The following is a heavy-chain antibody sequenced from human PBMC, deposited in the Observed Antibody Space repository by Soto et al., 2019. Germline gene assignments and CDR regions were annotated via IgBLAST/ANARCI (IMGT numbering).Heavy chain of an antibody. J-gene: IGHJ3*02. D-gene: IGHD6-19*01. Sequence: QVQLQESGPGLVKPSETLSLTCTVSGGSISSYYWSWIRQPPGKGLEWIGYIYYSGSTNYNPSLKSRVTISVDTSKNQFSLKLSSATAADTAVYYCASRFSPGYSSGWLLTGYDAFDIWGQGTMVTVSS. CDR1: GGSISSYY. V-gene: IGHV4-59*01. CDR3: ASRFSPGYSSGWLLTGYDAFDI. CDR2: IYYSGST.